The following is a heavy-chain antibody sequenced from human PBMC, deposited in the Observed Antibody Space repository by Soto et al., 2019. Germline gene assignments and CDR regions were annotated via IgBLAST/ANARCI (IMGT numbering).Heavy chain of an antibody. V-gene: IGHV3-23*01. D-gene: IGHD1-20*01. J-gene: IGHJ6*02. Sequence: PGGSLRLSCAASGFTFSSYAMSWVRQAPGKGLEWVSAISGSGGSTYYADSVKGRFTISRDNSKNTLYLQMNSLRAEDTAVYYCAKDLTGTGTTGMDVWGQGTTVTVSS. CDR2: ISGSGGST. CDR1: GFTFSSYA. CDR3: AKDLTGTGTTGMDV.